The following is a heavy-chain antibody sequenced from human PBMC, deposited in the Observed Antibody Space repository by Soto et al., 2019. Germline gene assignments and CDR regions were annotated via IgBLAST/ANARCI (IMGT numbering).Heavy chain of an antibody. D-gene: IGHD4-4*01. J-gene: IGHJ6*02. CDR3: ARPDSNYGGYYYYGMDV. CDR2: IDPSDSYT. CDR1: GYSFTSYW. Sequence: GESLKISCKGSGYSFTSYWISWVRQMPGKGLEWMGRIDPSDSYTNYSPSFQGHVTISADKSISTAYLQWSSLKASDTAMYYCARPDSNYGGYYYYGMDVWGQGTTVTVSS. V-gene: IGHV5-10-1*01.